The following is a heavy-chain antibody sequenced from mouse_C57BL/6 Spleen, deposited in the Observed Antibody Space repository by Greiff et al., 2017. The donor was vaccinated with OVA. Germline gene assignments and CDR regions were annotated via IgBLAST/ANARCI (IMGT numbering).Heavy chain of an antibody. CDR2: ISYDGSN. CDR3: AREGVYYYGSSLFAY. V-gene: IGHV3-6*01. D-gene: IGHD1-1*01. Sequence: DVKLQESGPGLVKPSQSLSLTCSVTGYSITSGYYWNWIRQFPGNKLEWMGYISYDGSNKYNPSLQNRISITRDTSKNQFFLKLNSVTTEDTATYYCAREGVYYYGSSLFAYWGQGTLVTVSA. J-gene: IGHJ3*01. CDR1: GYSITSGYY.